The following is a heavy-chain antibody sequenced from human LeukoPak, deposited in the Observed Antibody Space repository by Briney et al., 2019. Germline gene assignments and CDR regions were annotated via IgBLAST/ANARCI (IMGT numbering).Heavy chain of an antibody. CDR3: ARDFGPVVRGWFV. Sequence: GGSLRLSCAASGFTFSSYWMHWVRQAPGKGLVWVSRINSDGSSTSYADSVKGRFTVSRDDAKNSVYLQMNSLRAEDTAVYYCARDFGPVVRGWFVWGQGTLVTVPS. J-gene: IGHJ4*02. D-gene: IGHD3-10*01. CDR2: INSDGSST. CDR1: GFTFSSYW. V-gene: IGHV3-74*01.